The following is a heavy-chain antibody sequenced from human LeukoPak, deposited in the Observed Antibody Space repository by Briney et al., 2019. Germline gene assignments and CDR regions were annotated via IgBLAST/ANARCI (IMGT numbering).Heavy chain of an antibody. D-gene: IGHD2-15*01. CDR3: AKDRCSGGSCGNWFDP. V-gene: IGHV3-23*01. CDR2: ISGSGGST. CDR1: GFTFSSYA. Sequence: PGGSLRLSCAASGFTFSSYAMSWVRQAPGKGLEWVSAISGSGGSTHYADSVKGRFTISRDNSNSTLYLQMNSLRAEDTAVYYCAKDRCSGGSCGNWFDPWGQGTLVTVSS. J-gene: IGHJ5*02.